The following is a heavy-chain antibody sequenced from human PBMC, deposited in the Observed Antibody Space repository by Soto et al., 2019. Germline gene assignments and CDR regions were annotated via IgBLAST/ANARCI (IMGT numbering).Heavy chain of an antibody. CDR1: GFTFSIYS. CDR3: AKVVKYDVLTGYYKGPDYYGMDV. V-gene: IGHV3-23*01. Sequence: SLRLSCAASGFTFSIYSMNWVRQAPGKGLEWVSLISGSGGSTHYADSVEGRSTISRDNSKNTLYLEMDSLRAEDTAVYYCAKVVKYDVLTGYYKGPDYYGMDVWGQGTTVTVSS. CDR2: ISGSGGST. D-gene: IGHD3-9*01. J-gene: IGHJ6*02.